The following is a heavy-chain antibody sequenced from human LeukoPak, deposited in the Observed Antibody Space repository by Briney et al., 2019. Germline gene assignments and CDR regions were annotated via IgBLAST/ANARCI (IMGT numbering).Heavy chain of an antibody. D-gene: IGHD4-17*01. CDR3: ARNLDYGDSLVFDS. CDR1: SGSISSFY. CDR2: IYYRGNT. Sequence: SGTLSLTCTVSSGSISSFYWSWIRQSPGKGLEWIGYIYYRGNTNYNPSLRSRVTISVDTSKNQFSLKLSSVTAADTAVYYCARNLDYGDSLVFDSWGQGTLVTVSS. V-gene: IGHV4-59*01. J-gene: IGHJ4*02.